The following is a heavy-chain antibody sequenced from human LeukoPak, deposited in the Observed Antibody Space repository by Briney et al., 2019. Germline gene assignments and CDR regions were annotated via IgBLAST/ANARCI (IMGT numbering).Heavy chain of an antibody. CDR2: VYYSGST. J-gene: IGHJ4*02. CDR1: GGYISTYY. D-gene: IGHD2-2*01. Sequence: SETLSLTCSVSGGYISTYYWSWIRQPPGRGLEWIGYVYYSGSTNYNPSLKSRVTMSVDTSRNQFSLQLRSVTPADTAVYYCTRDKGPSADRTAFDFWGQGTLVTVSS. V-gene: IGHV4-59*01. CDR3: TRDKGPSADRTAFDF.